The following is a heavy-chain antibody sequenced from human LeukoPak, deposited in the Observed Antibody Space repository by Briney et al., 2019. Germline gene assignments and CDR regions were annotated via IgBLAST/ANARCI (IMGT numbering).Heavy chain of an antibody. CDR2: INTDGSST. Sequence: GGSLRLSCAASGFTFSNYAMSWVRQAPGKGLVWVSRINTDGSSTSYADSVKGRFTISRDNAKNTLYLQMNSLRAEDTAVYYCARGIMATINYWGRGTLVTVSS. CDR3: ARGIMATINY. D-gene: IGHD5-24*01. CDR1: GFTFSNYA. V-gene: IGHV3-74*01. J-gene: IGHJ4*02.